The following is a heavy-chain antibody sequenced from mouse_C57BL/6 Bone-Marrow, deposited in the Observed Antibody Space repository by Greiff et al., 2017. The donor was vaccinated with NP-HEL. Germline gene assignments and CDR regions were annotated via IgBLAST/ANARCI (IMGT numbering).Heavy chain of an antibody. D-gene: IGHD1-1*01. V-gene: IGHV1-54*01. Sequence: QVQLQQSGAELVRPGTSVKVSCKASGYAFTNYLIEWVKQRPGQGLEWIGVINPGSGGTNYNEKFKGKATLTADKSSSTAYMQLSSLTSEDSAVYFGSRRDGSSHWFAYWGQGTLVTVSA. J-gene: IGHJ3*01. CDR1: GYAFTNYL. CDR2: INPGSGGT. CDR3: SRRDGSSHWFAY.